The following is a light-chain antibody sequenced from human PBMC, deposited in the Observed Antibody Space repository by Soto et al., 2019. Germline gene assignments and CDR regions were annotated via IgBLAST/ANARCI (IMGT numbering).Light chain of an antibody. CDR1: SSDVGGYNY. J-gene: IGLJ1*01. CDR3: SSYTTSNTRQIV. V-gene: IGLV2-14*01. CDR2: DVS. Sequence: QSVLTQPAYVSGSPGQSITISCTGTSSDVGGYNYVSWYQQHPGKAPKFMIYDVSNRPSGVSNRFSGSKSGNTASLTISGLQAEEEADYYCSSYTTSNTRQIVFGTGTKVTVL.